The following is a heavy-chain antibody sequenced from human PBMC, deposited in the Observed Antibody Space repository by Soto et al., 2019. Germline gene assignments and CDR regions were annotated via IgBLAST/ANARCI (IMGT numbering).Heavy chain of an antibody. CDR3: ATDPVVVPAAIGS. D-gene: IGHD2-2*01. V-gene: IGHV1-24*01. Sequence: ASVKVSCKVSGYTLTELSMHWVRQAPGKGLEWMGGFDPEDGETIYAQKFQGRVTMTGDTSTDTAYMELSSLRSEDTAVYYCATDPVVVPAAIGSWGQGTLVTVSS. J-gene: IGHJ4*02. CDR1: GYTLTELS. CDR2: FDPEDGET.